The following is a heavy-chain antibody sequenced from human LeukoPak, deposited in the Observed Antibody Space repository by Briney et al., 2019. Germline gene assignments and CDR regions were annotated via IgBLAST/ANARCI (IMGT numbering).Heavy chain of an antibody. J-gene: IGHJ4*02. Sequence: GGSLRLSCTASGFTFSSYAMSWVRQAPGKGLEWVSTISSSGGSTYYADSMRGRFTISRDNSKNTLDLQMNSLRAEDTAVYYCARDRNQNWEIDYWGQGTLVTVSS. V-gene: IGHV3-23*01. CDR1: GFTFSSYA. D-gene: IGHD7-27*01. CDR2: ISSSGGST. CDR3: ARDRNQNWEIDY.